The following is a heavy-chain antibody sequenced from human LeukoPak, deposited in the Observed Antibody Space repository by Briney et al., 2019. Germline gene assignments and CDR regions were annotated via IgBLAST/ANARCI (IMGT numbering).Heavy chain of an antibody. D-gene: IGHD3-16*02. CDR3: ARAFQSLGGLSLPDY. CDR2: IHPSTGNP. CDR1: GYTFTNYA. J-gene: IGHJ4*02. V-gene: IGHV7-4-1*02. Sequence: ASVKVSCKASGYTFTNYAMNWVRQAPGQGLEWMGWIHPSTGNPAYAQGFTGRFVFSLDTSVSTTYLQISSLKAEDTAVYFCARAFQSLGGLSLPDYWGQGTLVTVSS.